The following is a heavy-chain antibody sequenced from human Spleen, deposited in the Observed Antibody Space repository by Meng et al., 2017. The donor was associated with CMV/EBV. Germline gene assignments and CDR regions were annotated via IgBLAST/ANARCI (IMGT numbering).Heavy chain of an antibody. CDR2: IYTSGST. Sequence: QVQRQVLGPGWVKPSETLSLTCTVSGGSISSYYWSWVRQPAGKGLEWIGRIYTSGSTNYNPSLKSRVTISVDKSKNQFSLKLSSVTAADTAVYYCASFPPPGKQWLVTDYWGQGTLVTVSS. J-gene: IGHJ4*02. CDR1: GGSISSYY. CDR3: ASFPPPGKQWLVTDY. D-gene: IGHD6-19*01. V-gene: IGHV4-4*07.